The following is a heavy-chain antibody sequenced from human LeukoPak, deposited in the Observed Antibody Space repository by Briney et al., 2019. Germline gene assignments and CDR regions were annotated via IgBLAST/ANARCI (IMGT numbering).Heavy chain of an antibody. D-gene: IGHD2-15*01. Sequence: SETLSLTCTVSGGSISSGTYYWSWIRQPAGKGLEWIGRIYTSGSTNYNPSLKSRITISVDTSKNQFSLKLSSVTAADTAVYYCARNSCPSGICYDNRGYFDYWGQGTLVTVSS. CDR2: IYTSGST. J-gene: IGHJ4*02. CDR1: GGSISSGTYY. CDR3: ARNSCPSGICYDNRGYFDY. V-gene: IGHV4-61*02.